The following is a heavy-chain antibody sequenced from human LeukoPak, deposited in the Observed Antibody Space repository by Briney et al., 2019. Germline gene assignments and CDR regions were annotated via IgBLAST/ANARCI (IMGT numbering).Heavy chain of an antibody. CDR1: GFTFSSYG. Sequence: GRSLRLSCAASGFTFSSYGMHWVRQAPGKGLEWVAVISYDGSNRYYADSVKGRFTISRDNYKNTLYLQMNSLRAEDKAVYYCAKPSIAYAPRSHFDYWGQGTLVTVSS. CDR3: AKPSIAYAPRSHFDY. V-gene: IGHV3-30*18. J-gene: IGHJ4*02. D-gene: IGHD6-6*01. CDR2: ISYDGSNR.